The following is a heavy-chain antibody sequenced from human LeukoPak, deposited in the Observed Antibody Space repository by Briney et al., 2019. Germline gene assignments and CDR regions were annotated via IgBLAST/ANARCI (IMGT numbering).Heavy chain of an antibody. D-gene: IGHD4-11*01. J-gene: IGHJ3*02. V-gene: IGHV1-69*02. Sequence: ASVKVSCKASGGTFSSYTISWVRQAPGQGLEWMGRIIPILGIANYAQKFQGRVTITADKSTSTAYMELSSLRSENTAVYYCARFRETTVAPGAFDIWGQGTMVTVSS. CDR2: IIPILGIA. CDR3: ARFRETTVAPGAFDI. CDR1: GGTFSSYT.